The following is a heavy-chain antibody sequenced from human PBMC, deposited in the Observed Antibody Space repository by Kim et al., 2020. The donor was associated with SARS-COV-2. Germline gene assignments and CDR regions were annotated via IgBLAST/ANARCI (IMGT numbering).Heavy chain of an antibody. CDR2: INPNNGGT. V-gene: IGHV1-2*02. J-gene: IGHJ4*02. Sequence: ASVKVSCKASGYTFTDYFMHWVRQAPGQGLEWMGWINPNNGGTNHAQKFQGRVTMTRDTSISTAYMELSRLRSDDTAIYYCARDGSLDYWGQGTLVTVSS. CDR1: GYTFTDYF. D-gene: IGHD6-13*01. CDR3: ARDGSLDY.